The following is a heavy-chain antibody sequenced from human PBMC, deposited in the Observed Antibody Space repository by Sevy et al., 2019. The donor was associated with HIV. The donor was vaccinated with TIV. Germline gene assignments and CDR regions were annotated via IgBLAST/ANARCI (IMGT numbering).Heavy chain of an antibody. CDR1: GGTFSSYA. J-gene: IGHJ3*02. Sequence: ASVKVSCKASGGTFSSYAISWVRQAPGQGLEWMGGIIPIFGTANYAQKFQGRVTITADKSTSTAYMELSSLRSEDTAMYYCARDYYYGSGSYFVSAVPGHDAFDIWGQGTMVTVSS. D-gene: IGHD3-10*01. CDR2: IIPIFGTA. V-gene: IGHV1-69*06. CDR3: ARDYYYGSGSYFVSAVPGHDAFDI.